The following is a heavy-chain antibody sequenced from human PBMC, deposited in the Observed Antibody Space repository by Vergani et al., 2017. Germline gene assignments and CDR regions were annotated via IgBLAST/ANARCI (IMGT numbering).Heavy chain of an antibody. CDR2: INHSGST. Sequence: QVQLQESGPGLVKPSETLSLTCAVYGGSFSGYYWSWIRQPPGKGLEWIGEINHSGSTNYNPSLKSRVTISVDTSKNQFSLKLSSVTAADTAVYYCARRFRYSYGGFDYWGQGTLVTVSS. J-gene: IGHJ4*02. D-gene: IGHD5-18*01. CDR1: GGSFSGYY. V-gene: IGHV4-34*01. CDR3: ARRFRYSYGGFDY.